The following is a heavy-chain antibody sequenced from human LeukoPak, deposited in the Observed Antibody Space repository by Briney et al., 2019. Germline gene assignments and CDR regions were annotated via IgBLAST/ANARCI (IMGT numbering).Heavy chain of an antibody. V-gene: IGHV4-59*01. CDR2: IYYSGST. D-gene: IGHD3-10*01. CDR1: GDSISSYY. J-gene: IGHJ4*02. CDR3: AARLDYYGSGSFYYFDY. Sequence: SETLSLTCTVSGDSISSYYWSWIRQPPGKGLEWLGYIYYSGSTDYNPSLKSRVTISVDTSKNQFSLRLSSVTAADTAVYYCAARLDYYGSGSFYYFDYWGQGTLVTVSS.